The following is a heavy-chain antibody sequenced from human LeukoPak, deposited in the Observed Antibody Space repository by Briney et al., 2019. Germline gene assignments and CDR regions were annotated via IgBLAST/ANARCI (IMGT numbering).Heavy chain of an antibody. CDR3: ARDGQWLVGDAFDI. CDR1: GFTFSRHG. J-gene: IGHJ3*02. D-gene: IGHD6-19*01. Sequence: GGSLRLSCAASGFTFSRHGMHWVRQAPGQRLEWMGWINAGNGNTKYSQKFQGRVTITRDTSASTAYMELSSLRSEDTAVYYCARDGQWLVGDAFDIWGQGTMVTVSS. V-gene: IGHV1-3*01. CDR2: INAGNGNT.